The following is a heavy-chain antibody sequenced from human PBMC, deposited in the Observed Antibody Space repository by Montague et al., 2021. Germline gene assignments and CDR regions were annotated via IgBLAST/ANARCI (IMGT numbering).Heavy chain of an antibody. J-gene: IGHJ4*02. Sequence: CAISGDSVSNNNAAWNWLRESPSRGLEWLGRTYYGSTWYTDYAVSVKGRIAINPDTPRNQFSLQLNSVTPEDTAVYYCAREGVGDLLFSFDSWGQGTLVTVSS. CDR3: AREGVGDLLFSFDS. CDR2: TYYGSTWYT. CDR1: GDSVSNNNAA. V-gene: IGHV6-1*01. D-gene: IGHD3-10*01.